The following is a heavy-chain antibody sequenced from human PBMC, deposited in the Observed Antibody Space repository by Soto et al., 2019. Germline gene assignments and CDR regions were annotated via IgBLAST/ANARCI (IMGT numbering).Heavy chain of an antibody. CDR2: IIPAFGTA. D-gene: IGHD2-2*01. CDR1: GGTFNSYL. J-gene: IGHJ4*02. CDR3: ARGLDQPPVGLYFDT. V-gene: IGHV1-69*06. Sequence: QVQLVQSGAEVKNPGSSVKVSCKTSGGTFNSYLIDWVRQAPGQGLEWMGGIIPAFGTAKYAQKFQGRVTITADKSTTTAYMELRTLTSEHTAVYYCARGLDQPPVGLYFDTWGQGTLVTVSS.